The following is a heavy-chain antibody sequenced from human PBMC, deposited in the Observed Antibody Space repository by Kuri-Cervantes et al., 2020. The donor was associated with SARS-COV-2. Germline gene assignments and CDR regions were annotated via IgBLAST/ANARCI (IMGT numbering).Heavy chain of an antibody. D-gene: IGHD6-13*01. J-gene: IGHJ6*02. CDR2: ISSSGSYI. CDR3: ARERVLYSSSWYGMDV. Sequence: GESLKISCAASGFTFSDYYMSWIRQAPGKGLEWVSYISSSGSYIYYADSVKGRFTISRDNAKNSLYLQMNSLRAEDTAVYYCARERVLYSSSWYGMDVWGQGTTVTVSS. CDR1: GFTFSDYY. V-gene: IGHV3-11*04.